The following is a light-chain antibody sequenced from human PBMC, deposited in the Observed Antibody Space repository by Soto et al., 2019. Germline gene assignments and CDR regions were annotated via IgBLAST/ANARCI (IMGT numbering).Light chain of an antibody. CDR2: AAS. V-gene: IGKV3-11*01. Sequence: EILLPQSPEPLSFSPRERATLSCRASQSVSNYLAWYQQKPGQAPRLLIYAASNRATGIPARFSGSGSGTDFTLTISSLEPEDFAVYYCQQRSNLPFTFGPGTKVDIK. J-gene: IGKJ3*01. CDR1: QSVSNY. CDR3: QQRSNLPFT.